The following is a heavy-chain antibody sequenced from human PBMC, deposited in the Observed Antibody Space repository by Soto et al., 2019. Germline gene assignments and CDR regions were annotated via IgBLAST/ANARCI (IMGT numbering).Heavy chain of an antibody. CDR1: GGTFSSYA. J-gene: IGHJ3*02. V-gene: IGHV1-69*13. CDR3: ASLYDSSGYSSPAAFDI. D-gene: IGHD3-22*01. Sequence: SVKVSCKASGGTFSSYAISWVRQAPGQGLEWMGGIIPIFGTANYAQKFQGRVTITADESTSTAYMELSSLRSEDTAVYYCASLYDSSGYSSPAAFDIWGQGTMLTVSS. CDR2: IIPIFGTA.